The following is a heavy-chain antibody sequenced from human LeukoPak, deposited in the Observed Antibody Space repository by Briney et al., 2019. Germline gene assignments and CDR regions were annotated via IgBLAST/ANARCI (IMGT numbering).Heavy chain of an antibody. CDR1: GGSISSSSGNC. V-gene: IGHV4-4*02. Sequence: SETLSLTCAVSGGSISSSSGNCWTWVRQPPGKGLEWIGEIYHSGSTNYNPSLKSRVTMLLDKSRNQFSLKLSSVTAADTAVYYCARNGGNSDFDYWGQGTLVTVSS. CDR2: IYHSGST. J-gene: IGHJ4*02. D-gene: IGHD4-23*01. CDR3: ARNGGNSDFDY.